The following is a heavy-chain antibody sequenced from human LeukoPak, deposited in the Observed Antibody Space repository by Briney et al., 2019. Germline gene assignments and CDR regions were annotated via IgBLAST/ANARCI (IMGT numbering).Heavy chain of an antibody. CDR3: ARDMGITIWNV. CDR1: GGSISSSSYY. J-gene: IGHJ6*04. D-gene: IGHD3-9*01. CDR2: IYYSGST. Sequence: SETLSLTCTVSGGSISSSSYYWGWIRQPPGKGLEWIGSIYYSGSTYYNPSLKSRVTISVDTSKNQFSLKLSSVTAADTAVYYCARDMGITIWNVWGKGTTVTISS. V-gene: IGHV4-39*02.